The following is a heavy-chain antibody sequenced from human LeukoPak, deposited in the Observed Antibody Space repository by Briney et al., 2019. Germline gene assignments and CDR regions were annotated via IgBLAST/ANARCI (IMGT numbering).Heavy chain of an antibody. J-gene: IGHJ4*02. CDR2: ISGSGGST. V-gene: IGHV3-23*01. D-gene: IGHD3-10*01. CDR3: ARSYIGYYYGSGSYGQLGY. Sequence: PGGSLRLSCAASGFTFSSYAMSWARQAPGKGLEWVSAISGSGGSTYYADSVKGRFTISRDNSKNTLYLQMNSLRAEDTAVYYCARSYIGYYYGSGSYGQLGYWGQGTLVTVSS. CDR1: GFTFSSYA.